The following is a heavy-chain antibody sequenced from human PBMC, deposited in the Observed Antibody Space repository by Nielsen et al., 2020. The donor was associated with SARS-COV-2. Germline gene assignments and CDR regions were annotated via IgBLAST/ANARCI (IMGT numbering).Heavy chain of an antibody. V-gene: IGHV4-39*01. J-gene: IGHJ4*02. D-gene: IGHD5-24*01. Sequence: GSLRPSCTVSGGSISSSSYYWGWIRQPPGKGLEWIGSIYYSGSTYYNPSLKSRVTISVDTSKNQFSLKLSSVTAADTAVYYCARVYRRWLQLSPHYFDYWGQGTLVTVSS. CDR3: ARVYRRWLQLSPHYFDY. CDR2: IYYSGST. CDR1: GGSISSSSYY.